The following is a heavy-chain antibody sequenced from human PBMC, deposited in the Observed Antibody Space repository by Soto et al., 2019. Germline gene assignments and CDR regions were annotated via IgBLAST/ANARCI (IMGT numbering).Heavy chain of an antibody. CDR3: ARYVVVAATPQAFDI. J-gene: IGHJ3*02. Sequence: LSLTCAFSGDSVSSNSAAWNWIRQSPSRGLEWLGRTYYRSKWYNDYAVSVKSRIAINPDTSKNQFSLQLNSVTPEDTAVYYCARYVVVAATPQAFDIWGQGTMVTVSS. CDR2: TYYRSKWYN. D-gene: IGHD2-15*01. V-gene: IGHV6-1*01. CDR1: GDSVSSNSAA.